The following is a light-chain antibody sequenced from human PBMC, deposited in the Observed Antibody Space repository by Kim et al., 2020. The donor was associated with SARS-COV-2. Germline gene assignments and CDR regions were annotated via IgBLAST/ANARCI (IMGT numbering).Light chain of an antibody. Sequence: NFMLTQPLSVSESPGKTVTISCTRSSGSIDVNYVQWYQQRPGGVPTAVIYEDDQRPSGVSDRFSGSIDNSSNSASLTISGLKTEDEADYYCQSYNRSNVVFGGGTQLTVL. V-gene: IGLV6-57*04. J-gene: IGLJ2*01. CDR3: QSYNRSNVV. CDR2: EDD. CDR1: SGSIDVNY.